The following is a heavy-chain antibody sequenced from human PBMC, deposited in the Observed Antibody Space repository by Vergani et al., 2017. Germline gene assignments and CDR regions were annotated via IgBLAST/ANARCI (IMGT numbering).Heavy chain of an antibody. CDR1: GFSFSGSA. J-gene: IGHJ5*02. CDR2: IRSKANSYAT. CDR3: TTFVEMSATA. V-gene: IGHV3-73*01. Sequence: VQLVESGGGLVKPGGSLRLSCAASGFSFSGSAMHWVRQASGRGLEWVGRIRSKANSYATVYAASVKGRFTISRDDSKNTAYLQMNSLKTEDTAVYYCTTFVEMSATAWGQGTLVTVSS. D-gene: IGHD5-24*01.